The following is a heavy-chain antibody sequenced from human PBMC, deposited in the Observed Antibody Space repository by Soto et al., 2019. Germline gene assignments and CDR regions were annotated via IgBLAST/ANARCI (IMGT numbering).Heavy chain of an antibody. J-gene: IGHJ6*02. Sequence: SETLSLTCTVSGGSISSYYWSWIRQPPGKGLEWIGYIYYSGSTNYNPSLKSRVTISVDTSKNQFSLKLSSVTAADTAVYYCARDKGIAAAGCYYYYGMDVWGQGTTVTVSS. CDR2: IYYSGST. V-gene: IGHV4-59*01. CDR3: ARDKGIAAAGCYYYYGMDV. CDR1: GGSISSYY. D-gene: IGHD6-13*01.